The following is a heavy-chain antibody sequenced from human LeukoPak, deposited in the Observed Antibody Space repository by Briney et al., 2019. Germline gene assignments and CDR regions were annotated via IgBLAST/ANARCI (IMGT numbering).Heavy chain of an antibody. Sequence: GGSLRLSCAASGFTFSGAAMHWVRQASGKGPEWVGHIRSKPNNYATAYAASVKGRFTISRDDSKNTAYLQMNSLKIEDTAVYYCTRPLGAAAGTYFDPWGQGTLVTVSS. J-gene: IGHJ5*02. CDR2: IRSKPNNYAT. D-gene: IGHD6-13*01. CDR3: TRPLGAAAGTYFDP. CDR1: GFTFSGAA. V-gene: IGHV3-73*01.